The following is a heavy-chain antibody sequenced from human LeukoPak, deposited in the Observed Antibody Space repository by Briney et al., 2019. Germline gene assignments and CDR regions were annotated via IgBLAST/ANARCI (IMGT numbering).Heavy chain of an antibody. D-gene: IGHD3-16*02. CDR1: GGSFSGYY. CDR3: AKSYRPTPFDY. V-gene: IGHV4-34*01. J-gene: IGHJ4*02. CDR2: INHSGST. Sequence: SETLSLTCAVYGGSFSGYYWSWIRQPPGKGLEWIGEINHSGSTNYNPSLKSRVTISVDTSKNQFSLKLSSVTAADTAVYYCAKSYRPTPFDYWGQGTLVTVSS.